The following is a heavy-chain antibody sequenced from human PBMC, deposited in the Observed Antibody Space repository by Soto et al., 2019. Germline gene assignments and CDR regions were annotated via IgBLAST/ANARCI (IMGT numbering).Heavy chain of an antibody. V-gene: IGHV3-66*01. D-gene: IGHD4-17*01. Sequence: EVQLVESGGDLVQPGGSLRLSCAASGFPVSTNYVSWVRQAPGKGLEWGSIIYDGGSTYYADAVKGRFTISRDNFKNMLYLQMNSLRAEDTAVYYCARGDGDYGRRLDPWGQGTQVTVSS. CDR3: ARGDGDYGRRLDP. CDR1: GFPVSTNY. J-gene: IGHJ5*02. CDR2: IYDGGST.